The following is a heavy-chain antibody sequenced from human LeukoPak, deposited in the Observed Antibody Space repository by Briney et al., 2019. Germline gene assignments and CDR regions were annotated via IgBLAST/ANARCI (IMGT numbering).Heavy chain of an antibody. CDR3: ATAPGQYCSSTSCLGRLIDI. J-gene: IGHJ3*02. Sequence: ASVKVSCKASGYTFSSYDINWVRQATGQGLEWMGWMNPNSGDRGYAQKFQGRVTMTEDTSTDTAYMELSSLRSEDTAVYYCATAPGQYCSSTSCLGRLIDIWGQGTMVTVSS. CDR1: GYTFSSYD. D-gene: IGHD2-2*01. CDR2: MNPNSGDR. V-gene: IGHV1-8*02.